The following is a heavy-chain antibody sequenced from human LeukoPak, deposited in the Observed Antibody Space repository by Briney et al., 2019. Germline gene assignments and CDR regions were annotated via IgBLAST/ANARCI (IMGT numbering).Heavy chain of an antibody. J-gene: IGHJ5*02. V-gene: IGHV3-11*01. CDR2: ITNGGSTI. D-gene: IGHD6-6*01. Sequence: PEGSLRLSCAASGFTFSDYNMNWVRQAPGKGLEWVSYITNGGSTIHHADSVKGRFTISRDNAKKTLYLQMNSQRGEDTALYYCAKQYSSSSSDPWGQGTRVTVSS. CDR1: GFTFSDYN. CDR3: AKQYSSSSSDP.